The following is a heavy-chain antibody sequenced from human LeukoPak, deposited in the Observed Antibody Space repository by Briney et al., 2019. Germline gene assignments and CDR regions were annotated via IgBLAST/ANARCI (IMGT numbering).Heavy chain of an antibody. D-gene: IGHD1-26*01. Sequence: SETLSLTCTVSGGSVSSGSYYWSWIRQPPGKGLEWIGYIYYSGSTNYNPSLKSRVTISVDTSKNQFSLKLSSVTAADTAVYYCASRKSVSYFPSIDYWGQGTLVTVSS. CDR3: ASRKSVSYFPSIDY. J-gene: IGHJ4*02. CDR2: IYYSGST. V-gene: IGHV4-61*01. CDR1: GGSVSSGSYY.